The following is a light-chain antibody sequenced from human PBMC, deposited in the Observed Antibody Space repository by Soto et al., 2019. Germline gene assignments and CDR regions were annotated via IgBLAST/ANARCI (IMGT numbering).Light chain of an antibody. CDR1: NSNIGTGYG. Sequence: QSVLTQPPSVTGAPGQRGTISCTWNNSNIGTGYGVHWYQQFPGTAPRLLTYGDNNRPSGVPDRFSASKSGTSASLAIAGLRADDEAEYYCLSCDTSRVGLMFGGGTKLTVL. CDR3: LSCDTSRVGLM. J-gene: IGLJ3*02. CDR2: GDN. V-gene: IGLV1-40*01.